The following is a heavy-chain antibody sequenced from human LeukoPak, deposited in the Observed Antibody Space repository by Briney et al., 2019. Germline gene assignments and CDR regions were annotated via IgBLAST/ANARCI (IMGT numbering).Heavy chain of an antibody. CDR2: IYHSGST. Sequence: PSETLSLTCTVSGGSISGHYWSWIRQPPGKGLEWIGYIYHSGSTNYNPSLMSRASIPVDTSKNQFSLKLDSLTAADTAVHYCVRRGVLWFGELSYYYFDLWGRGTLVAVSS. CDR3: VRRGVLWFGELSYYYFDL. J-gene: IGHJ2*01. D-gene: IGHD3-10*01. CDR1: GGSISGHY. V-gene: IGHV4-59*11.